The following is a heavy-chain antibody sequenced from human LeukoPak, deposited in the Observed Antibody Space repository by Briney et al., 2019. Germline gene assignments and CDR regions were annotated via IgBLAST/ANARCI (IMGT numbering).Heavy chain of an antibody. CDR3: ATERPGIAAAGTLNWFDP. V-gene: IGHV1-24*01. J-gene: IGHJ5*02. D-gene: IGHD6-13*01. CDR2: FDPEDGET. CDR1: GYTLTELS. Sequence: ASVNVSCTVSGYTLTELSMHWVRQAPGKGLEWMGGFDPEDGETIYAQKFQGRVTMTEDTSTDTAYMELSSLRSEDTAVYYCATERPGIAAAGTLNWFDPWGQGTLVTVSS.